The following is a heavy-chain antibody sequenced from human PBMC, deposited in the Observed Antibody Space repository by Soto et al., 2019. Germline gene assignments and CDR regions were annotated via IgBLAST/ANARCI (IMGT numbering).Heavy chain of an antibody. D-gene: IGHD2-15*01. V-gene: IGHV3-30*18. CDR1: GFTFSSNG. J-gene: IGHJ4*02. CDR3: TKGCSSSSNCYIIHS. Sequence: QVQLVESGGGVVQPGRSLRLSCAASGFTFSSNGMHWVRQAPGKGLEWVAVMSNDGSHTSYADSAKGRFTISRYNSKNTLYLQMNSLRAEDSGIYYCTKGCSSSSNCYIIHSWGQGALVTVSS. CDR2: MSNDGSHT.